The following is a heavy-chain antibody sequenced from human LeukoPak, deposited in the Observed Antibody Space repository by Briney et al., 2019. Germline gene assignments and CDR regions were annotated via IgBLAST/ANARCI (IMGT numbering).Heavy chain of an antibody. CDR3: AKALYVWSFRGFDY. D-gene: IGHD3-16*01. J-gene: IGHJ4*02. CDR1: GFTFSSYA. V-gene: IGHV3-23*01. Sequence: TGGSLRLSCAASGFTFSSYAMSWVRQAPGKGLEWVSAISGSGGSTYYADSVKGRFTISRDNSKNTLYLQMNSLRAEDTAVYYCAKALYVWSFRGFDYWGQGTLVTVSS. CDR2: ISGSGGST.